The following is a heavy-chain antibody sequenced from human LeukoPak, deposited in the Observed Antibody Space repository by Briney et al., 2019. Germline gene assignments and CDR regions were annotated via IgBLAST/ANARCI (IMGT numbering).Heavy chain of an antibody. J-gene: IGHJ4*02. CDR2: IRSKANGYAT. CDR3: TRPRHCSSTSCSPSFDY. D-gene: IGHD2-2*01. V-gene: IGHV3-73*01. CDR1: GFTFSGSA. Sequence: GGSLRLSCAASGFTFSGSAMHWVRQASGKGLEWVGRIRSKANGYATAYAASVKGRFTISRDDSKNTAYLQMNSLKTEDTAVYYCTRPRHCSSTSCSPSFDYWGQGTLVTVSS.